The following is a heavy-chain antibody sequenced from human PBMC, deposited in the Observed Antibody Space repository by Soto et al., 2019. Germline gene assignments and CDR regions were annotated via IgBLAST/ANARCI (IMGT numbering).Heavy chain of an antibody. CDR1: GYTFTSYD. Sequence: ASVKISCNASGYTFTSYDINWVRQATGQGLEWMGWMNPNSGNTGYAQKFQGRVTMTRNTSISTAYMELSSLRSEDTAVYYCARGPPKFGADYYDSSGPSMDVWGQGTTVTVSS. V-gene: IGHV1-8*01. CDR3: ARGPPKFGADYYDSSGPSMDV. D-gene: IGHD3-22*01. J-gene: IGHJ6*02. CDR2: MNPNSGNT.